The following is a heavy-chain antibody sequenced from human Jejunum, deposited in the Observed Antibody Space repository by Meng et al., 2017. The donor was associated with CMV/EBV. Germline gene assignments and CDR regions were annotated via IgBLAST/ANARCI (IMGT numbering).Heavy chain of an antibody. CDR2: ISEIRDAS. CDR3: AKARQCED. Sequence: SLRLSCADSGFTFINYAMTWVRQAPGKVLEWVSTISEIRDASYYGDSVKGRFAISRDNSKNTLYLQMSSLRVEDTAVYYCAKARQCEDWGQGTLVTVSS. J-gene: IGHJ4*02. V-gene: IGHV3-23*01. CDR1: GFTFINYA.